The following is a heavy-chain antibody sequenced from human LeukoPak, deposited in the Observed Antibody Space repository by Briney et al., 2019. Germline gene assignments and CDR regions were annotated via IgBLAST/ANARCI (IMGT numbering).Heavy chain of an antibody. Sequence: ASVKVSCKASGGTFNSYTISWVRQAPGQGLEWMGRIIPILGIANYAQKFQGRVTITADKSTSTAYMELSSLRSEDTAVYYCARDRGRPNWFDPWGQGTLVTVSS. D-gene: IGHD6-6*01. J-gene: IGHJ5*02. CDR2: IIPILGIA. V-gene: IGHV1-69*04. CDR1: GGTFNSYT. CDR3: ARDRGRPNWFDP.